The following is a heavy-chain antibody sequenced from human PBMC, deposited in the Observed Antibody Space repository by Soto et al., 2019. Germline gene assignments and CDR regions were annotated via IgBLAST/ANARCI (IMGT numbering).Heavy chain of an antibody. Sequence: QVQLQESGPGLVKPSETLSLTCTVSGDSISEYYWSWIRQPPGKGLAWSGYIYYSGSTHSNNPSLKSRVAISVDTSKNEFSLKLSSVTAADTAVYYCARQSSGTSFDPWGQGTLVTVSS. CDR1: GDSISEYY. D-gene: IGHD3-10*01. CDR2: IYYSGST. CDR3: ARQSSGTSFDP. J-gene: IGHJ5*02. V-gene: IGHV4-59*08.